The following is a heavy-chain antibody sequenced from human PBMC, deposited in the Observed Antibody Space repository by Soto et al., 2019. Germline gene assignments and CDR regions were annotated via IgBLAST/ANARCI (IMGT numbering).Heavy chain of an antibody. D-gene: IGHD5-12*01. CDR2: ISYDGSNK. V-gene: IGHV3-30-3*01. CDR3: ATVEMATIKSGREDY. Sequence: GRSQRLSCAASGFTFSSYAMHWVRQAPGKGLEWVAVISYDGSNKYYADSVKGRFTISRDNSKNTLYLQMNSLRAEDTAVYYCATVEMATIKSGREDYWGQGTLVTVSS. CDR1: GFTFSSYA. J-gene: IGHJ4*02.